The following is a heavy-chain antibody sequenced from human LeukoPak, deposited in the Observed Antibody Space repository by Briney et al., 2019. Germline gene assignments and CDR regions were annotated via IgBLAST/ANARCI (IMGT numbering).Heavy chain of an antibody. V-gene: IGHV3-11*04. CDR3: ARDFWAGNSWYDGAFDL. CDR1: GGSINVDNYY. D-gene: IGHD6-13*01. CDR2: ISSSSSTI. J-gene: IGHJ3*01. Sequence: LSLTCTVSGGSINVDNYYWGWIRQPPGKGLEWVSYISSSSSTIYYADSVKDRFTISRDNAKNSVYLQMNSLRAGDTAVYYCARDFWAGNSWYDGAFDLWGRGTVVIVSS.